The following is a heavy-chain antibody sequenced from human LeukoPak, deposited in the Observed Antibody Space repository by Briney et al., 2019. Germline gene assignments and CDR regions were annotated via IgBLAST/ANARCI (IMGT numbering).Heavy chain of an antibody. V-gene: IGHV4-59*01. CDR3: ARAGYYDSSGYYQALPYYYYGMDV. D-gene: IGHD3-22*01. Sequence: SETLSLTCTVSGGSISSYYWSWVRQPPGKGREWIGYIYYSGSTNYNPSLKSRVTISVDTSKNQCSLKLSSVTAADTAVYYCARAGYYDSSGYYQALPYYYYGMDVWGQGTTVTVSS. CDR2: IYYSGST. CDR1: GGSISSYY. J-gene: IGHJ6*02.